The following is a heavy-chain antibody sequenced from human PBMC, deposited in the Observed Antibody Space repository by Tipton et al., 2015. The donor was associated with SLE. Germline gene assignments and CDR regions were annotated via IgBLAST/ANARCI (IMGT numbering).Heavy chain of an antibody. CDR1: GFTFSSQA. D-gene: IGHD3-10*01. Sequence: GSLRLSCTASGFTFSSQAMSWVRQAPGKGLEWVSSFSGSGGSIYYADSVKGRFTISRDNSKNTLFLQMNSLRAEDTAVYYCAKKMVRGLIMPSPFDYWGQGTLVTVSS. CDR2: FSGSGGSI. J-gene: IGHJ4*02. CDR3: AKKMVRGLIMPSPFDY. V-gene: IGHV3-23*01.